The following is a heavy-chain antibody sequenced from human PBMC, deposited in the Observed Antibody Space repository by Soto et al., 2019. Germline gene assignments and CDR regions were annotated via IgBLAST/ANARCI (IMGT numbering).Heavy chain of an antibody. V-gene: IGHV1-18*04. D-gene: IGHD5-18*01. CDR2: ISAYNGNT. J-gene: IGHJ4*02. Sequence: ASVKVSCKASGYTFTSYGISWVRQAPGQGLEWMGWISAYNGNTNYAQKLQGRVTMTRDTSTSTVYMELSSLRSEDTAVYYCARDRIVDTAMVTQPDYWGQGTLVTVYS. CDR1: GYTFTSYG. CDR3: ARDRIVDTAMVTQPDY.